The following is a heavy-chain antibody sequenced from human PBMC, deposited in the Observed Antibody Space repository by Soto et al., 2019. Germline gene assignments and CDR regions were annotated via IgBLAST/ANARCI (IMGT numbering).Heavy chain of an antibody. Sequence: GESLKISCQGFGYTFNNYWIGWVRQMPDKGLEWMGRIDPRVSYTNYSPSFQGHVTISIDKSITTAYLQWSSLKAADTAIYYCVRQYMVAARNSPYYLDLWGQGILVTVSS. J-gene: IGHJ4*02. CDR1: GYTFNNYW. D-gene: IGHD2-15*01. V-gene: IGHV5-10-1*01. CDR2: IDPRVSYT. CDR3: VRQYMVAARNSPYYLDL.